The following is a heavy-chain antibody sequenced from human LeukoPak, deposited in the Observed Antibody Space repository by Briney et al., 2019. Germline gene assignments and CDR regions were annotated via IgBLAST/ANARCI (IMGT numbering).Heavy chain of an antibody. CDR3: AREPIAVADPDAFDI. CDR1: GFTFSSYW. Sequence: GGSLRLSCVASGFTFSSYWMPWVRQAPGKGLVWVSRINSDERSISYADSVKGRFTISRDNAKNTLYLQMNSLRAEDTAVYYCAREPIAVADPDAFDIWGQGTMVTVSS. J-gene: IGHJ3*02. V-gene: IGHV3-74*01. CDR2: INSDERSI. D-gene: IGHD6-19*01.